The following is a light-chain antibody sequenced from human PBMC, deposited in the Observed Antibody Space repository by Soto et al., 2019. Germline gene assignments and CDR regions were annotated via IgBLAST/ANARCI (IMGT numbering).Light chain of an antibody. Sequence: EIVLTQSPATLSLSPGERATLSCRASQSVSSYLAWYQQKPGQAPRLLIYDASNRATGIPARFSGSGSGTVFTLTISRLEHEDFAVYYCQQSGIWPRTFGQGTKVEIK. J-gene: IGKJ1*01. CDR2: DAS. V-gene: IGKV3-11*01. CDR1: QSVSSY. CDR3: QQSGIWPRT.